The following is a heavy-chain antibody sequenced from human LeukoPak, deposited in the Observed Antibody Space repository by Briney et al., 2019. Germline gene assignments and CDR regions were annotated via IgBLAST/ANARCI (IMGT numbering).Heavy chain of an antibody. CDR2: INPNSGVT. CDR1: GYTXTAYY. Sequence: ASVKVSCKASGYTXTAYYMHWVRQAPGQGLEWMGWINPNSGVTNYAQQFQGRVTMTRDTSISTAYMELSRLRSDDTAVYYCASLGDSSGFYYVASWGQGTLVTVSS. D-gene: IGHD3-22*01. V-gene: IGHV1-2*02. CDR3: ASLGDSSGFYYVAS. J-gene: IGHJ4*02.